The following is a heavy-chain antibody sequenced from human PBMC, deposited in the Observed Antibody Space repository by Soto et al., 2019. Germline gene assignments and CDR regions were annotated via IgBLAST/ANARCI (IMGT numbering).Heavy chain of an antibody. CDR3: AHLTTGGFYFDY. CDR1: GFSLRNSGVG. CDR2: IYWDDDK. D-gene: IGHD4-17*01. V-gene: IGHV2-5*02. Sequence: QITLKESGPTLVKPTQNLTLTCTFSGFSLRNSGVGVGWIRQPPGKALEWLALIYWDDDKRYSPSLKSRLTITKDTSKNQVVLTMTNMDPVDTATYYCAHLTTGGFYFDYWGQVTLVTVSS. J-gene: IGHJ4*02.